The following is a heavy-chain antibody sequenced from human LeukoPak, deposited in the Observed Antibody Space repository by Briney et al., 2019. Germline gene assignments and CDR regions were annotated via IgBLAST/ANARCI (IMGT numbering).Heavy chain of an antibody. CDR3: ARGGTNLLGDVTMIVVESSGYYFDY. CDR1: DGSISIYY. V-gene: IGHV4-59*12. J-gene: IGHJ4*02. CDR2: IYNSGNT. Sequence: PSETLSLTCTVSDGSISIYYWSWIRQPPGKGLEWIGYIYNSGNTDYNPSLKGRVTISVDTSKNQFSLKLSSVTAADTAVYYCARGGTNLLGDVTMIVVESSGYYFDYWGQGTLVTVSS. D-gene: IGHD3-22*01.